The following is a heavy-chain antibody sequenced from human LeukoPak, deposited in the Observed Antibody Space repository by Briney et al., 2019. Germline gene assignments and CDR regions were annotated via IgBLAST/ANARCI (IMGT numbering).Heavy chain of an antibody. D-gene: IGHD3-9*01. J-gene: IGHJ3*02. V-gene: IGHV3-23*01. CDR3: AKDGHTYYDILTGYWAHAFDI. Sequence: GGSLRLSCAASGFTFSSYGMSWVRQAPGKGLEWVSAISGSGGSTYYADSVKGRFTIYRDNSKNTLYLQMNSLRAEDTAVYYCAKDGHTYYDILTGYWAHAFDIWGQGTMVTVSS. CDR1: GFTFSSYG. CDR2: ISGSGGST.